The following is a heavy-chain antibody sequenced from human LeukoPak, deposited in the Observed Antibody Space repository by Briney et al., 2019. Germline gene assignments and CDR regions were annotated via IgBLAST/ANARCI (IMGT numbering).Heavy chain of an antibody. D-gene: IGHD2-15*01. CDR1: GDSVSSNSAA. CDR2: TYYRSKWYN. CDR3: ARDGCSGGSCYHTFDP. V-gene: IGHV6-1*01. J-gene: IGHJ5*02. Sequence: SQTLSLTCAISGDSVSSNSAAWHWIRQSPSRGLEWLGRTYYRSKWYNDYAVSVKSRITINPDTSKNQFSLQLNSVTPEDTAVYYCARDGCSGGSCYHTFDPWGQGTLVTVSS.